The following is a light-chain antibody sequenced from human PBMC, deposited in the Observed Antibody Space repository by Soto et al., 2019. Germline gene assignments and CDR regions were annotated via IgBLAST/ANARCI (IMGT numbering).Light chain of an antibody. CDR3: QQRSNWPIT. CDR1: QSVSSS. V-gene: IGKV3-11*01. J-gene: IGKJ5*01. Sequence: EIVFTQSPTTLSLSPGERATLSCRASQSVSSSLAWYQQKPGQAPRLLIYDASSRGTGIPARFSGSGSGTDFTLTISSLEPEDFAVYYCQQRSNWPITFGQGTRLEIK. CDR2: DAS.